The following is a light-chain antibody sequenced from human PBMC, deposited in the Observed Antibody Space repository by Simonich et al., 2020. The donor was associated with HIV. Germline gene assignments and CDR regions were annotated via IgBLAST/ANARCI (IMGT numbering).Light chain of an antibody. Sequence: QSALTQPASVSGSPGQSITISCTRTSRDVGGYNYVSWYQQHPGKAPKRMISDVSKRPSGVSNRFSCSKSGNTASLTISGLQAEDEADYYCSSYTSSSTVVFGGGTKLTVL. V-gene: IGLV2-14*01. CDR3: SSYTSSSTVV. CDR1: SRDVGGYNY. J-gene: IGLJ2*01. CDR2: DVS.